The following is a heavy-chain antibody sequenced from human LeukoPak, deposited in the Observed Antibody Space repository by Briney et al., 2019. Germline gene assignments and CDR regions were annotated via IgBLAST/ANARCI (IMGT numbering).Heavy chain of an antibody. CDR2: IYHSGST. D-gene: IGHD2-15*01. V-gene: IGHV4-38-2*02. J-gene: IGHJ4*02. Sequence: ASETLSFTCTVSGYSISSGYYWGWLRQPPGRGLEWIGSIYHSGSTYYNPSLKSRVTISVDTSKNQFSLKLSSVTAADTAVYYCASSMRGSGQSFVYWGQRTLVSVSS. CDR1: GYSISSGYY. CDR3: ASSMRGSGQSFVY.